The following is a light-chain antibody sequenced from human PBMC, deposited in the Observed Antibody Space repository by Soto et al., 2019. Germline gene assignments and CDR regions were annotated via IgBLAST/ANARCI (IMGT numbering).Light chain of an antibody. CDR3: ATSDRSLTGEV. J-gene: IGLJ2*01. CDR1: SSNIGNNY. CDR2: DSN. Sequence: QSVLTQPPSVSAAPGQKVTISCSGSSSNIGNNYVSWFQQLPGTAPKLLIYDSNKRPSGIPDRFSGSKSGTSATLDITGLQTGDEADYYCATSDRSLTGEVFGGGTKLTVL. V-gene: IGLV1-51*01.